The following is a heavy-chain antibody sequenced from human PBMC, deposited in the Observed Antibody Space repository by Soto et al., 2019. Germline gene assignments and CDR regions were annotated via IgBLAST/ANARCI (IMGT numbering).Heavy chain of an antibody. CDR1: GFTFSSYT. V-gene: IGHV3-23*01. D-gene: IGHD2-2*01. CDR2: ITASGHDT. CDR3: ANDQRRSHLMPPQIDY. Sequence: EVQLLESGGGLVQPGGSLRLSCTASGFTFSSYTMTWVRQAPGKGLQWVSAITASGHDTYYADSVKGRFTISRDDSKSTLLLQMNTPRAEDTAVYYCANDQRRSHLMPPQIDYWGQGTLVTVSP. J-gene: IGHJ4*02.